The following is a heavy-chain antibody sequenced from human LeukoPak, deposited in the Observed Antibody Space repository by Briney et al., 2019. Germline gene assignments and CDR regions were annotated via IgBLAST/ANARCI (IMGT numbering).Heavy chain of an antibody. CDR3: ARDIYYFDSSGYYYPGGSDY. Sequence: GGSLRLSCAASGFTFSDYYMNWIRQAPGKGLEWVSYISTGGSTIYYADSVKGRFTIPRDNAKNSLYLQMNSLRAEDTAMYYCARDIYYFDSSGYYYPGGSDYWGQGTLVTVSS. V-gene: IGHV3-11*04. CDR2: ISTGGSTI. D-gene: IGHD3-22*01. CDR1: GFTFSDYY. J-gene: IGHJ4*02.